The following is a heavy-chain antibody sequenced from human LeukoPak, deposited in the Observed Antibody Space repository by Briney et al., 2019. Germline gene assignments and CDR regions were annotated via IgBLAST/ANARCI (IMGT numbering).Heavy chain of an antibody. V-gene: IGHV1-18*01. CDR1: GGTFSSYA. CDR3: ARDHLVYYDRSGYPGDY. Sequence: GSSVKVSCKASGGTFSSYAISWVRQAPGQGLEWMGWISAYNGNTNYAQKLQGRVTMTTDTSTSTAYMELRSLRSDDTAVYYCARDHLVYYDRSGYPGDYWGQGTLVTVSS. J-gene: IGHJ4*02. D-gene: IGHD3-22*01. CDR2: ISAYNGNT.